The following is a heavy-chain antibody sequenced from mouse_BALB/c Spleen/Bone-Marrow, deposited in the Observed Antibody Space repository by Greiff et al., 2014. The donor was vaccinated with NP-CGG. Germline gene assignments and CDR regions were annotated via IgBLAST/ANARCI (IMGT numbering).Heavy chain of an antibody. V-gene: IGHV1-5*01. CDR2: IYPGNSDT. CDR3: TNGYDYYAMDY. J-gene: IGHJ4*01. D-gene: IGHD2-2*01. Sequence: EVQLQQSGTVLARPGASVKMSCKASGYSFTSYWMHWVKQRPGQGLEWIGAIYPGNSDTSYNQKFKGKAKLTAVTSASTAYMELSSLTNKDSAVYYCTNGYDYYAMDYWGQGTSVTVSS. CDR1: GYSFTSYW.